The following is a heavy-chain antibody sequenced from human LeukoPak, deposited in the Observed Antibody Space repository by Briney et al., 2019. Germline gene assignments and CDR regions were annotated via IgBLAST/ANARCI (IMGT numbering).Heavy chain of an antibody. J-gene: IGHJ6*03. CDR2: ISSSGSTI. D-gene: IGHD1-26*01. Sequence: GGSLTLSCAASGFTFSSYEMNWVRQAPGKGLEWVSYISSSGSTIYYADSVRGRFTISRDNAKNSLYLQMDSLRVEDTAEYYCARDPYSGNYGAYYYYYMDVWGKGTTVTVSS. CDR3: ARDPYSGNYGAYYYYYMDV. CDR1: GFTFSSYE. V-gene: IGHV3-48*03.